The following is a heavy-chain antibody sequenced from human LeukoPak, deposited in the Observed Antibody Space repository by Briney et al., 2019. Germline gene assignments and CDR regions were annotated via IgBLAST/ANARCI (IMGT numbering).Heavy chain of an antibody. CDR3: ARLQSPNQLLGDY. V-gene: IGHV5-51*01. D-gene: IGHD2-2*01. J-gene: IGHJ4*02. CDR2: IYPGDSDT. Sequence: RQSLKISSKGTRYSFTSYWIGWVRQMPGKGLEWMGIIYPGDSDTRYSPSFQGQVTISADKSISTAYLQWSSLKASDTAMYYCARLQSPNQLLGDYWGQGTLVTVSS. CDR1: RYSFTSYW.